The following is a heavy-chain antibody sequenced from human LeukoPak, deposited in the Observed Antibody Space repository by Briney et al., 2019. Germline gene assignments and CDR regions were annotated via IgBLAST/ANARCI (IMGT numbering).Heavy chain of an antibody. Sequence: PSETLSLTCAVYGGSFSGYYWSWIRQPPGKGLEWIGEINHSGSTNYNPSLKSRVTISVDTSKNQFSLKLSSVTAADTAVYYCARGIVVGYYGNYYYYMDVWGKGTTVTISS. J-gene: IGHJ6*03. CDR1: GGSFSGYY. CDR2: INHSGST. V-gene: IGHV4-34*01. CDR3: ARGIVVGYYGNYYYYMDV. D-gene: IGHD1-26*01.